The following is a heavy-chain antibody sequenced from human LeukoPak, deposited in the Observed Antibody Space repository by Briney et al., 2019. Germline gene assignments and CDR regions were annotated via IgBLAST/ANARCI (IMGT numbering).Heavy chain of an antibody. J-gene: IGHJ4*02. CDR2: ISGSGDTI. D-gene: IGHD2-2*01. CDR3: ARARGTSAIRGDY. Sequence: PGGSLRLSCAASGFPFSHYYMNWIRQAPGKGLEWISYISGSGDTIEYADSVKGRFAISRDNANNSLYLQMHSLRTEDTAVYYCARARGTSAIRGDYWGQGTRVLVSS. V-gene: IGHV3-11*01. CDR1: GFPFSHYY.